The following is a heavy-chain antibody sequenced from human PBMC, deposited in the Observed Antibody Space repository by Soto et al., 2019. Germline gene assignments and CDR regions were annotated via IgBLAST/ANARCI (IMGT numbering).Heavy chain of an antibody. CDR3: ARHDIEAVPAVFYS. D-gene: IGHD2-2*01. CDR1: GGSISSSSYY. Sequence: SETLSLTCTVSGGSISSSSYYWGWIRQPPGKGLEWIGYSYYSGTTNYNPSLKSRVTVSVDTSKNQFSLKLNSVTATDTAVYYCARHDIEAVPAVFYSWGQGTLVTVSS. V-gene: IGHV4-39*07. J-gene: IGHJ4*02. CDR2: SYYSGTT.